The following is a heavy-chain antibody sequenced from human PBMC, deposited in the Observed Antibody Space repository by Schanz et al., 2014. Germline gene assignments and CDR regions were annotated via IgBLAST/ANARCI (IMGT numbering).Heavy chain of an antibody. D-gene: IGHD5-18*01. CDR2: ISAYTNNT. J-gene: IGHJ3*02. CDR3: TRGGYSYALSAFDI. V-gene: IGHV1-18*01. Sequence: QGQLVQSGPEVKEPGASVKVSCEASRYTFNTYGLNWVRQAPGQGLEWMGWISAYTNNTNYAQKVQGRVTVTTDTSTSTVYMELRSLRSDDTALYYCTRGGYSYALSAFDIWGQGTMVTVSS. CDR1: RYTFNTYG.